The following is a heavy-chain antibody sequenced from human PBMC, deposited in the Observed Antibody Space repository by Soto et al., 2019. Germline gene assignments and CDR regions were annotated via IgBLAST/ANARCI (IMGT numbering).Heavy chain of an antibody. D-gene: IGHD6-13*01. CDR3: ARDGKQQPGFDY. J-gene: IGHJ4*01. Sequence: GGSLRLSCAASGFTVSSNYMSWVRQAPGKGLEWVSVIYSGGSTYYADSVKGRFTISRDNSKNTLYLQMNSLRAEDTAVYYCARDGKQQPGFDYWGQGTLVTVSS. CDR2: IYSGGST. CDR1: GFTVSSNY. V-gene: IGHV3-66*01.